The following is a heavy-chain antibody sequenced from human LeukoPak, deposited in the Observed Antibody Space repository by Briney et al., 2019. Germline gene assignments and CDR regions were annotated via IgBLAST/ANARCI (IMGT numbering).Heavy chain of an antibody. CDR1: GYSFTSYG. CDR2: IVPSNGYT. Sequence: GSLVKVSCKASGYSFTSYGISWVRQAPGQGLEWMGWIVPSNGYTTYAQKFQGRVTMTTDTSTSTTYMELRSLRSDDTAVYHCAIPTGCGSYCFGHWGQGTLVTVSS. D-gene: IGHD1-26*01. V-gene: IGHV1-18*01. J-gene: IGHJ4*02. CDR3: AIPTGCGSYCFGH.